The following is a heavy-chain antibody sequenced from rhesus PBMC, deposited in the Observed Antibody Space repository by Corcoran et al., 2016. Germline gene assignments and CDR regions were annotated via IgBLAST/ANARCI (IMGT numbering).Heavy chain of an antibody. CDR1: GGSISSYY. D-gene: IGHD4-29*01. J-gene: IGHJ5-2*02. CDR3: ARDQWTVAADNSFDV. V-gene: IGHV4-147*01. Sequence: QVQLQESGPGLVKPSETLSLTCAVSGGSISSYYWSWLRQPPGKGQEWIGRIYGISGSTSYNPSLTSRVTTSTDTSKNQFSLKLTSVTAADTAVYYCARDQWTVAADNSFDVWGRGVLVTVSS. CDR2: IYGISGST.